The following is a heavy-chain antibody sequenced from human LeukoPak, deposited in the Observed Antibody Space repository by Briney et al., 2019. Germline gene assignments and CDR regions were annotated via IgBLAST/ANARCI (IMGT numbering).Heavy chain of an antibody. CDR1: GYTFTSYY. V-gene: IGHV1-46*01. CDR3: ARDLERGATDY. D-gene: IGHD1-26*01. CDR2: INPSGGST. J-gene: IGHJ4*02. Sequence: ASVKVSCKASGYTFTSYYMHWVRQAPGQGLEWMRIINPSGGSTSYAQKFQGRVTMTRDTSTSTVYMELSSLRSEDTAVYYCARDLERGATDYWGQGTLVTVSS.